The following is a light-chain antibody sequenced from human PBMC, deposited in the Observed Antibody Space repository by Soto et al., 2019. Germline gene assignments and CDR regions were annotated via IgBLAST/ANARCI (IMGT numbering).Light chain of an antibody. CDR3: QQYDSFSVT. Sequence: IQMTQSPSTLSASVGDTVTITCRASQRMSGWLAWHQQKPGKAPKLLIYDVSALNRGVPPRFSGSGSGTDFPLTISSLQPDDFATYYCQQYDSFSVTFGQGTKVEIK. CDR2: DVS. CDR1: QRMSGW. V-gene: IGKV1-5*01. J-gene: IGKJ1*01.